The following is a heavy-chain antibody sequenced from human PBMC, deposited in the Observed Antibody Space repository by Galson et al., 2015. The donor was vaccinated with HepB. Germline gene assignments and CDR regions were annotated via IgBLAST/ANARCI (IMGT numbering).Heavy chain of an antibody. CDR2: IYSGGST. CDR1: GFTVSSNY. J-gene: IGHJ5*02. V-gene: IGHV3-66*01. Sequence: SLRLSCAASGFTVSSNYMSWVRQAPGKGLEWVSVIYSGGSTYYADSVKGRFAISRDNSKNTLYLQMNSLRAEDTAVYYCARRESPLSWFDPWGQGTLVTVSS. CDR3: ARRESPLSWFDP.